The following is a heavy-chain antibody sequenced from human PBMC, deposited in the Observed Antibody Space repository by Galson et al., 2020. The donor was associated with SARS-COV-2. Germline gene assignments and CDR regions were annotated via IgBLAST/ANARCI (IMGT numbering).Heavy chain of an antibody. D-gene: IGHD1-26*01. J-gene: IGHJ4*02. V-gene: IGHV3-30*04. CDR3: ARSRSGGYSAPFDY. CDR1: GFTFSSYA. CDR2: ISYDGSNT. Sequence: QLGESLKISCAASGFTFSSYAMHWVRQAPGKGLESVAVISYDGSNTYYADSVKGRFTISRDNSKNTLYLQMNSLRAEDTAVYYCARSRSGGYSAPFDYWGQGTLVTVSS.